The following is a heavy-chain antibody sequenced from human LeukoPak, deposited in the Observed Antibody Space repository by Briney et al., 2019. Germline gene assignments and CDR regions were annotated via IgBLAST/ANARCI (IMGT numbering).Heavy chain of an antibody. CDR2: IGGNGGGT. D-gene: IGHD3-10*01. V-gene: IGHV3-23*01. J-gene: IGHJ4*02. CDR1: GFTFSSYG. CDR3: GMVRGVMNFDY. Sequence: PGGSLRLSCAASGFTFSSYGMSWVRQAPGKGLEWVSVIGGNGGGTYYAGSVQGRFTISRDDSKNTLFLQMNSLRAEDTAVYYCGMVRGVMNFDYWGQGTLVTVSS.